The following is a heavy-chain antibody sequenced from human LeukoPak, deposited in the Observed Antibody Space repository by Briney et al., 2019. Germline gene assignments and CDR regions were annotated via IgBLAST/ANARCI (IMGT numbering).Heavy chain of an antibody. CDR2: IYYSGST. V-gene: IGHV4-59*01. D-gene: IGHD1-1*01. CDR3: ARHNSRYPFDP. J-gene: IGHJ5*02. Sequence: SETLSLTCTVSGGSISSYYRSWIRQPPGKGLEWIGYIYYSGSTNYNPSLKSRVTISVDTSKNQFSLKLSSVTAADTAVYYCARHNSRYPFDPWGQGTLVTVSS. CDR1: GGSISSYY.